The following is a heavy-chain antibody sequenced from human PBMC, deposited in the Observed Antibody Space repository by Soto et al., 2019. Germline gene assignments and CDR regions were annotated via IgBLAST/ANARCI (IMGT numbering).Heavy chain of an antibody. CDR2: INHSGST. V-gene: IGHV4-34*01. J-gene: IGHJ6*02. CDR1: GGSFSGYY. Sequence: QVQLQQWGAGLLKPSETLSLTCAVYGGSFSGYYWSWIRQPPGKGLEWSGEINHSGSTNYNPSLKSRVTXXGXLXXNQFSLKLSSVTAADTAVYYCASGRRNYYYYGMDVWGQGTTVTVSS. CDR3: ASGRRNYYYYGMDV.